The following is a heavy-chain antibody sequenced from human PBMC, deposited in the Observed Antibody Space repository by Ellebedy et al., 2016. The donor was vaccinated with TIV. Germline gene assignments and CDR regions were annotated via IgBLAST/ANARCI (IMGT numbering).Heavy chain of an antibody. Sequence: ASVKVSXKASGGTFSSYAISWVRQTPGQGLELMGGFIPLFGTANYAQKFQGRVTITADDSTSTAYMELSSLRSEDTAVYYCAKKYSDSSDIDLDAFDIWGRGTTVTVSS. J-gene: IGHJ3*02. V-gene: IGHV1-69*13. CDR2: FIPLFGTA. CDR1: GGTFSSYA. D-gene: IGHD6-6*01. CDR3: AKKYSDSSDIDLDAFDI.